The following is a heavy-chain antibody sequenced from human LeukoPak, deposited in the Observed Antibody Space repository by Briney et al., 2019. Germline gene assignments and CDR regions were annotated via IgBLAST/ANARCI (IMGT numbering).Heavy chain of an antibody. V-gene: IGHV3-74*01. CDR1: GFTFSDTW. D-gene: IGHD3-10*01. J-gene: IGHJ4*02. CDR2: IRSDGSDT. Sequence: GGSLRLSCAASGFTFSDTWMHWVRDAPGEGLVWVSRIRSDGSDTRYAESVKGRFTISRDNAKNTLYLQMNSLRAEDTAVCFCAGKDYYFDYWGQRTLVTVSS. CDR3: AGKDYYFDY.